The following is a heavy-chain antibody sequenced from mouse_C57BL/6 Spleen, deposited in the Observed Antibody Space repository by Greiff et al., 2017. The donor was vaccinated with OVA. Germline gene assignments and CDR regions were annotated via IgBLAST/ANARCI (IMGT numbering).Heavy chain of an antibody. D-gene: IGHD1-1*01. V-gene: IGHV3-6*01. J-gene: IGHJ2*01. CDR3: ARDLYYGSSYYFDY. Sequence: DVQLQESGPGLVKPSQSLSLTCSVTGYSITSGYYWNWIRQFPGNKLEWMGYISYDGSNNYNPSLKNRISITRDTSKNQFFLKLNSVTTEDTATYYCARDLYYGSSYYFDYWGQGTTLTVSS. CDR1: GYSITSGYY. CDR2: ISYDGSN.